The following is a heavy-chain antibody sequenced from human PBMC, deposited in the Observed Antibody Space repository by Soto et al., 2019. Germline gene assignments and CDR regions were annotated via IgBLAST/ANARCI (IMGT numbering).Heavy chain of an antibody. CDR2: VNPIVSMS. CDR3: ASNYGSGYRAYDY. CDR1: GDTFSFYT. J-gene: IGHJ4*02. V-gene: IGHV1-69*02. D-gene: IGHD3-10*01. Sequence: GASVEVSCKASGDTFSFYTINWVRQAPGLGLEWMGRVNPIVSMSNYAQQFQGRVTITADKSTNTAFMQLSSLRSEDTAIYYCASNYGSGYRAYDYWGQGALVTSPQ.